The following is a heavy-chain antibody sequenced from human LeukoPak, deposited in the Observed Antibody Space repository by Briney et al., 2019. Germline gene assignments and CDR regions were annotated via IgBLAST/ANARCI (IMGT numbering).Heavy chain of an antibody. Sequence: SEALSLTCAVSGGSISSGGYSWSWIRQPPGKGLEWIGYIYHSGSTYYNPSLKSRVTISVDRSKNQFSLKLSSVTAADTAVYYCAGSMVRGAPNWFDPWGQGTLVTVSS. J-gene: IGHJ5*02. CDR1: GGSISSGGYS. CDR2: IYHSGST. D-gene: IGHD3-10*01. CDR3: AGSMVRGAPNWFDP. V-gene: IGHV4-30-2*01.